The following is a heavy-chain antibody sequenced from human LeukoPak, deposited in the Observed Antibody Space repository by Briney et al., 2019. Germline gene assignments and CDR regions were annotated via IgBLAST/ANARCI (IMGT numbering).Heavy chain of an antibody. CDR2: IYYSGST. Sequence: SQTLSLTRTVSGGSISSGDYYWSWIRQPPGKGLEWIGYIYYSGSTYYNPSLKSRVTISVDTSKNQFSLKLSSVTAADTAVYYCARGYYDILTGYYRLSYYFDYWGQGTLVTVSS. V-gene: IGHV4-30-4*08. CDR3: ARGYYDILTGYYRLSYYFDY. J-gene: IGHJ4*02. CDR1: GGSISSGDYY. D-gene: IGHD3-9*01.